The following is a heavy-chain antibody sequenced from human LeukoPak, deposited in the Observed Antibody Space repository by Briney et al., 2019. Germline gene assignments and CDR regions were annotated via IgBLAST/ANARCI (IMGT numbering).Heavy chain of an antibody. CDR1: GFTFNSYA. Sequence: PGGSLRLSCGASGFTFNSYAVIWVRQAPGKGLEWVSAISGSGGGTYYADSVKGRFTIYRDNSKNTVYLQMRSLSTEDTAVYYCAKSTTGYGSGRYPGWPVDCWGQGTLVTVSS. CDR3: AKSTTGYGSGRYPGWPVDC. V-gene: IGHV3-23*01. J-gene: IGHJ4*02. D-gene: IGHD6-19*01. CDR2: ISGSGGGT.